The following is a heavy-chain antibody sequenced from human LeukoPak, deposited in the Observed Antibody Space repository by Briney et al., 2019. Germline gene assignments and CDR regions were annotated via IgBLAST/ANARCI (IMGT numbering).Heavy chain of an antibody. V-gene: IGHV4-4*07. CDR3: ARGPPRNYYDSSGYYSYAFDI. J-gene: IGHJ3*02. D-gene: IGHD3-22*01. Sequence: KASETLSLTCTVSGGSISSYYWSWIRQPAGKGLEWIGRIYTSGSTNYNPSLKSRVTMSVDTSKNQFSLKLSSVTAADTAVYYCARGPPRNYYDSSGYYSYAFDIWGQGTMVTVSS. CDR2: IYTSGST. CDR1: GGSISSYY.